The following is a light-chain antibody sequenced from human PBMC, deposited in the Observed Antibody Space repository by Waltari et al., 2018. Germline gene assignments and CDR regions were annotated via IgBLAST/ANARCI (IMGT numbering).Light chain of an antibody. CDR2: GGS. J-gene: IGKJ4*01. Sequence: DIVMTQTPLSLPITPGEPASISCRSSQSLLHSNGNTYLHWYLQKPGQSPQLLIYGGSNRASGVPDRFSGSGAGAEFTLKISKVEAEDVGRYYCVQAIAFPLTFGGGTKVEIK. CDR1: QSLLHSNGNTY. CDR3: VQAIAFPLT. V-gene: IGKV2-40*01.